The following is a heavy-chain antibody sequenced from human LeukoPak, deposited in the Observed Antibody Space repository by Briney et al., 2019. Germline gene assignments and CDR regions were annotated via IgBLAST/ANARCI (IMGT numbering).Heavy chain of an antibody. Sequence: GGSLRLSCAASGFIFSTYGMYWVRQAPGKGLEWVAFIRHDGSIKNYADSVKGRSTISRDNSKNTLYLQMNSLRAEDTAVYYCARDSSNYGDYPPPSDYWGQGTLVTVSS. J-gene: IGHJ4*02. V-gene: IGHV3-30*02. D-gene: IGHD4-17*01. CDR2: IRHDGSIK. CDR3: ARDSSNYGDYPPPSDY. CDR1: GFIFSTYG.